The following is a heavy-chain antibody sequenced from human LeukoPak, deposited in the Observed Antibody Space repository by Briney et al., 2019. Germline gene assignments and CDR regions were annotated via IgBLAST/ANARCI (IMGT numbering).Heavy chain of an antibody. CDR3: GIARAAYFARFLP. J-gene: IGHJ5*02. V-gene: IGHV3-7*01. CDR2: IKQDGSEK. Sequence: GGSLRLSCAASGFTFSSYWMSWVRQAPGKGLEWVANIKQDGSEKYYVDSVKGRFTISRDNAKKSLYLQMNSLRAEDTATYYWGIARAAYFARFLPWGQGSLFIVS. D-gene: IGHD3-9*01. CDR1: GFTFSSYW.